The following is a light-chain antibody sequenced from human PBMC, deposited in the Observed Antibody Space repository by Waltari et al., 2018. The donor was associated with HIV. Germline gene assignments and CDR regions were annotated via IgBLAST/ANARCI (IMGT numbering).Light chain of an antibody. CDR1: SPNIGINT. J-gene: IGLJ3*02. CDR3: AAWDVTLHGWV. V-gene: IGLV1-44*01. CDR2: NDN. Sequence: QSVLTQSPSASGTPGQRVTISCSGSSPNIGINTINWFQQRPGTAPKLLLFNDNERPPGVPDRFSGSKSGTSASLAISGLQSEDEANYYCAAWDVTLHGWVFGGGTKVTVL.